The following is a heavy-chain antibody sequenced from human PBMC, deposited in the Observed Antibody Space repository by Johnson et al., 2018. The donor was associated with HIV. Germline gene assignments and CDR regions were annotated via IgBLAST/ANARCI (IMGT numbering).Heavy chain of an antibody. Sequence: VQLVESGGGLVQPGGSLRLSCAASGFTFDDYAMHWVRQAPGKGLEWVSGISWNSGSIGYADSVKGRFTISRDNAKNSLYLQMNSLRAEDTALYYCARVRYYDILTGPDAFDIWGQGTMVTVSS. J-gene: IGHJ3*02. CDR3: ARVRYYDILTGPDAFDI. V-gene: IGHV3-9*01. CDR1: GFTFDDYA. CDR2: ISWNSGSI. D-gene: IGHD3-9*01.